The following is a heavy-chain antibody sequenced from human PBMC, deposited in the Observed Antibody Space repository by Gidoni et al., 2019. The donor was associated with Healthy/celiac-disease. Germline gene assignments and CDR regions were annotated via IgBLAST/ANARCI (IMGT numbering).Heavy chain of an antibody. CDR3: TTVLSGCSGGSCYSVYYYYYGMDV. CDR1: GFTFSNAW. CDR2: IKSKTDGGTT. V-gene: IGHV3-15*01. Sequence: EVQLVESGGGLVKPGGSLRLSCAASGFTFSNAWMSWVRQAPGKGLGWVGRIKSKTDGGTTDYAAPVKGRFTISRDDSKNTLYLQMNSLKTEDTAVYYCTTVLSGCSGGSCYSVYYYYYGMDVWGQGTTVTVSS. J-gene: IGHJ6*02. D-gene: IGHD2-15*01.